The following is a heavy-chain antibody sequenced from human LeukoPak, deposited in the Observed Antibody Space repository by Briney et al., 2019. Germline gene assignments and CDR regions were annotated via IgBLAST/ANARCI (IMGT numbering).Heavy chain of an antibody. J-gene: IGHJ6*02. CDR3: ASEPCSGGSCYGMDV. D-gene: IGHD2-15*01. V-gene: IGHV3-21*01. Sequence: GGSLRLSCAASGFTFSTYSMNWVRQAPGKGLEWVSSISSSSSYIYYADSVKGRFTTSRDNAKNSLYLQMDSLRAEDTAVYYCASEPCSGGSCYGMDVWGQGTTVTVSS. CDR1: GFTFSTYS. CDR2: ISSSSSYI.